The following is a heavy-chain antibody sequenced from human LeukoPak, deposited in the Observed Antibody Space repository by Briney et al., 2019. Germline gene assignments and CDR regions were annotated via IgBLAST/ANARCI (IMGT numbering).Heavy chain of an antibody. CDR3: AREKADCSSTSCVNWFDP. V-gene: IGHV4-4*07. CDR2: IYTSGST. D-gene: IGHD2-2*01. Sequence: SETLSLTCTASGGSISSYYWSWIRQPAGKGLEWIGRIYTSGSTNYNPSLKSRVTISVDKSKNQFSLKLSSVTAADTAVYYCAREKADCSSTSCVNWFDPWGQGTLVTVSS. J-gene: IGHJ5*02. CDR1: GGSISSYY.